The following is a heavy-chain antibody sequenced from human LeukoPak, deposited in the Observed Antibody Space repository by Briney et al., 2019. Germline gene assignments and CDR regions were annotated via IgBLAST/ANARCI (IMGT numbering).Heavy chain of an antibody. Sequence: GGSLRLSCAASGFTFSSYAMHWVRQAPGKGLEYVSAISSNGGSTYYANSVKGRFTISRDNSKNTLYLQMGSLRAEDMAVYYCARGERWLQLDYWGQGTLVTVSS. D-gene: IGHD5-24*01. CDR2: ISSNGGST. J-gene: IGHJ4*02. CDR1: GFTFSSYA. CDR3: ARGERWLQLDY. V-gene: IGHV3-64*01.